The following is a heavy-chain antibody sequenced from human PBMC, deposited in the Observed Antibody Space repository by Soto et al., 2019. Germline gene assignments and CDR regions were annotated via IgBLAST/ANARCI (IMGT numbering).Heavy chain of an antibody. CDR1: GFTFDDYA. Sequence: EVQLVESGGGLVQPGRSLRLSCAASGFTFDDYAIHWVRQAPGKGLEWLSGINLNGDATGYADSVKGRFPISRDNAKNSLYLQMNSLTTEDTAVYYCANLPLYVSWFDCWGQGTMVTVSS. V-gene: IGHV3-9*01. CDR3: ANLPLYVSWFDC. D-gene: IGHD3-10*02. J-gene: IGHJ4*02. CDR2: INLNGDAT.